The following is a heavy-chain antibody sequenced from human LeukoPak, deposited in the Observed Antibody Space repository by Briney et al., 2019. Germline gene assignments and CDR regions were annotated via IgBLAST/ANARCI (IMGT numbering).Heavy chain of an antibody. V-gene: IGHV3-30*02. CDR2: IRYDGSNK. CDR1: GFTFSSYG. D-gene: IGHD3-16*02. Sequence: GGSLRLSCAASGFTFSSYGMHWVRQAPGKGLEWVAFIRYDGSNKYYADSAKGRFTISRDNSKNTLYLQMNSLRAEDTAVYYCANRALRLGELSLSFFDYWGQGTLVTVSS. CDR3: ANRALRLGELSLSFFDY. J-gene: IGHJ4*02.